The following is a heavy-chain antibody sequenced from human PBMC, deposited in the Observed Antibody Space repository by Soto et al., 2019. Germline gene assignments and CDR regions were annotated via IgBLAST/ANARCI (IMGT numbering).Heavy chain of an antibody. D-gene: IGHD3-10*01. CDR2: ISAYNGNT. CDR1: GYTFTSYG. CDR3: ARDLYGSGDSDAFDI. J-gene: IGHJ3*02. V-gene: IGHV1-18*04. Sequence: ASVKVSCKASGYTFTSYGISWVRQAPGRGLEWMGWISAYNGNTNYAQKLQGRVTMTTDTSTSTAYMELRSLRSDDTAVYYCARDLYGSGDSDAFDIWGQGTMVTVSS.